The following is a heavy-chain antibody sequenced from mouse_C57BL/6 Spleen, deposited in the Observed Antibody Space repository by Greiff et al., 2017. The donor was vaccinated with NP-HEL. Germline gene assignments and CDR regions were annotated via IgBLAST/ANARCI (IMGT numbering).Heavy chain of an antibody. V-gene: IGHV1-82*01. Sequence: QVHVKQSGPELVKPGASVKISCKASGYAFSSSWMNWVKQRPGKGLEWIGRIYPGDGDTNYNGKFKGKATLTADKSSSTAYMQLSSLTSEDSAVYFCARGTMVTTWYFDVWGTGTTVTVSS. D-gene: IGHD2-2*01. CDR3: ARGTMVTTWYFDV. J-gene: IGHJ1*03. CDR1: GYAFSSSW. CDR2: IYPGDGDT.